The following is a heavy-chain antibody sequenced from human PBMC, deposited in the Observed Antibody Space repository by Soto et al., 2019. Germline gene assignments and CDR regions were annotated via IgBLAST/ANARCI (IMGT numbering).Heavy chain of an antibody. D-gene: IGHD6-6*01. Sequence: ASVKVSCKASGGTFSSYATSWVRQAPGQGLEWMGGIIPIFGTANYAQKFQGRVTITADKSTSTAYMELSSLRSEDTAVYYCAKEYSSSRPYYYGMDVWGQGTTVTVSS. CDR1: GGTFSSYA. J-gene: IGHJ6*02. V-gene: IGHV1-69*06. CDR3: AKEYSSSRPYYYGMDV. CDR2: IIPIFGTA.